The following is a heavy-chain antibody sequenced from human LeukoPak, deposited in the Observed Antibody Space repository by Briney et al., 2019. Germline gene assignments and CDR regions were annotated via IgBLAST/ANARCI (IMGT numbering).Heavy chain of an antibody. CDR1: GYTFTTYY. CDR2: INPKSGGT. Sequence: GASVKVSCKASGYTFTTYYLHWVRQAPGQEIEWMGWINPKSGGTNYAQKFQGRVTMTRDTSITTAYMELNSLRSDDTAVYYCAKEGGHCSGGTCYPWWFDAWGQGTLVTVSS. CDR3: AKEGGHCSGGTCYPWWFDA. D-gene: IGHD2-15*01. J-gene: IGHJ5*02. V-gene: IGHV1-2*02.